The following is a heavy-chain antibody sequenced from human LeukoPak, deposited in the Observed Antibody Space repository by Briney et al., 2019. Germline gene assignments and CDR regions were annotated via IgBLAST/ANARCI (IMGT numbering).Heavy chain of an antibody. CDR2: ISYSGST. CDR3: ANSYPELDV. J-gene: IGHJ6*02. CDR1: GCTISSYY. D-gene: IGHD1-7*01. Sequence: WETLSLTCTVSGCTISSYYWSWIRQPPGKGLEWIGYISYSGSTDYNPSLKSRVTISVDTSRIQFSLNLSSVTAADTAVYYCANSYPELDVWGQGTTVIVSS. V-gene: IGHV4-59*03.